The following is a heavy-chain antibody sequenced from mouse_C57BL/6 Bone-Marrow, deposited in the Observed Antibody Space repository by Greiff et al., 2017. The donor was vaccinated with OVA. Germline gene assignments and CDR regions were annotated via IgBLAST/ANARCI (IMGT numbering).Heavy chain of an antibody. CDR1: GYTFTDYN. J-gene: IGHJ4*01. D-gene: IGHD2-1*01. CDR3: ARGPIYYGNYYYAMDY. V-gene: IGHV1-22*01. CDR2: INPNNGGT. Sequence: EVQLQQSGPELVKPGASVKMSCKASGYTFTDYNMHWVKQSHGKSLEWIGYINPNNGGTSYNQKFKGKATLTVNKSSSTAYMELRSLTSEDSAVYYCARGPIYYGNYYYAMDYWGQGTSVTVSS.